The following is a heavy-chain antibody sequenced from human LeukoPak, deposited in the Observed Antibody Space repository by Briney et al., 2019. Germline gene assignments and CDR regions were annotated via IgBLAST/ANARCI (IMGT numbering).Heavy chain of an antibody. V-gene: IGHV4-39*01. CDR1: GGSISSSSYY. CDR2: IYYSGIT. CDR3: ARRDSSGWYYAFDI. J-gene: IGHJ3*02. D-gene: IGHD6-19*01. Sequence: SETLSLTCTVSGGSISSSSYYWGWIRQPPGKGLEWIGSIYYSGITYYNPSLKSRVTISVDTSKNQFSLKLSSVTAADTAMYYCARRDSSGWYYAFDIWGQGTMVTVSS.